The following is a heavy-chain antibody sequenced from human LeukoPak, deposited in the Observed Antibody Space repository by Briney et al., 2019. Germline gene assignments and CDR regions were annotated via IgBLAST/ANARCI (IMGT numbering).Heavy chain of an antibody. CDR1: GGSFSGYY. CDR3: ARDNVRREAGDAFDI. Sequence: SETLSLTCAVYGGSFSGYYWSWIRQPPGKGLEWIGEINHSGSTNYNPSLKSRVTISVDTSKNQFSLKLSSVTAADAAVYYCARDNVRREAGDAFDIWGQGTMVTVSS. V-gene: IGHV4-34*01. CDR2: INHSGST. D-gene: IGHD2-8*01. J-gene: IGHJ3*02.